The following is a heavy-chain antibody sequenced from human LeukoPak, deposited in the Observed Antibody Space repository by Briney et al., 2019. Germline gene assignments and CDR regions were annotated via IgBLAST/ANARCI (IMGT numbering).Heavy chain of an antibody. Sequence: PSETLSLTCTISGGSVSDYYWSWIRQSPGKGLEWIGYIYHTGSTSYSPSLKSRVTISVDTSKNQFSLKLSSVTAADTAVYYCARAPTGAYYYYYYYMDVWGKGTTVTISS. D-gene: IGHD4-17*01. CDR2: IYHTGST. J-gene: IGHJ6*03. CDR1: GGSVSDYY. CDR3: ARAPTGAYYYYYYYMDV. V-gene: IGHV4-59*08.